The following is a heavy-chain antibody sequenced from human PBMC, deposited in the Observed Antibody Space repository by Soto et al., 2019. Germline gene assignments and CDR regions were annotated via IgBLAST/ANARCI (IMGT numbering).Heavy chain of an antibody. D-gene: IGHD5-12*01. CDR2: ISSSSSTI. Sequence: PGGSLRLSCAASGFTFSSYSMNWVRQAPGKGLEWVSYISSSSSTIYYADSVKGRFTISRDNAKNSLYLQMNSLRDEDTAVYYCARDLAYSGYDVNTDYYGMDVWGQGTTVTVS. V-gene: IGHV3-48*02. CDR1: GFTFSSYS. CDR3: ARDLAYSGYDVNTDYYGMDV. J-gene: IGHJ6*02.